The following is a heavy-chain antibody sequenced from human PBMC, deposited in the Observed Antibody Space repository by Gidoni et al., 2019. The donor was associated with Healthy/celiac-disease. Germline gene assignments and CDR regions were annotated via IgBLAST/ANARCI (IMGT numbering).Heavy chain of an antibody. CDR1: GGSFSGYY. CDR3: ARKGNGVVP. Sequence: QVQLQQWGAGLLKPTETLSLTCAVYGGSFSGYYWSWTRQHPGKGPEWIVELNHSGSTNYNPSLKSLVTLPGDTSTNQFSLKLSSVTAADTAVYYCARKGNGVVPWGQGTLATVSS. J-gene: IGHJ5*02. V-gene: IGHV4-34*01. D-gene: IGHD2-8*01. CDR2: LNHSGST.